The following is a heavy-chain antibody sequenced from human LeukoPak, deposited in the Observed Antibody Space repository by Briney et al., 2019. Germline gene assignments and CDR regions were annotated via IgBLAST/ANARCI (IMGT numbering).Heavy chain of an antibody. D-gene: IGHD3-22*01. CDR2: IIPIFGTA. J-gene: IGHJ3*02. CDR1: GGTFSSYA. CDR3: ASSWTYYYDSSGYSGRI. Sequence: ASVKVSCKASGGTFSSYAISWVRQAPGQGLEWMGGIIPIFGTANYAQKFQGRVTITADESTSTAYMELSSLRSEDTAVYYCASSWTYYYDSSGYSGRIWGQGTMVTVSS. V-gene: IGHV1-69*01.